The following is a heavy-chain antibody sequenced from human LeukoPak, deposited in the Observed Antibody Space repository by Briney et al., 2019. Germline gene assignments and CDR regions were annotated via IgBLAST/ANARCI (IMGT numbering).Heavy chain of an antibody. Sequence: GGSLRLSCAASGFTFSRHRMSWVRQAPGKGLEWLSYSSTVTGNIYYADSVKGRFTISRDNAKSSLNLQMSSLRAEDTAVYFCATTGNFYDMDVWGKGTTVTVSS. V-gene: IGHV3-48*04. J-gene: IGHJ6*03. D-gene: IGHD1-1*01. CDR2: SSTVTGNI. CDR3: ATTGNFYDMDV. CDR1: GFTFSRHR.